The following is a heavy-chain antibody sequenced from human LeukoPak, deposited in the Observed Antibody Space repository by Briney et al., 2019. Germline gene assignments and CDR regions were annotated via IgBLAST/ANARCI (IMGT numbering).Heavy chain of an antibody. CDR2: ITGSGSNT. J-gene: IGHJ4*02. CDR3: AKRDGFPDGFDY. D-gene: IGHD5-24*01. CDR1: GFTLRIYA. V-gene: IGHV3-23*01. Sequence: PGGSLRLSCAASGFTLRIYAMNWVRQAPGKGLEWVSAITGSGSNTFYTDSVKGRFTISRDNSKNTLFLQMNSLRAEDTAVYYCAKRDGFPDGFDYWGQGTLVTVSS.